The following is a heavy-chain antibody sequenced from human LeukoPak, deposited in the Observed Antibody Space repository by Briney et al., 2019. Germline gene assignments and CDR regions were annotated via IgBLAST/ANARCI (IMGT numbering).Heavy chain of an antibody. J-gene: IGHJ4*02. CDR1: GVSFSGYY. V-gene: IGHV4-34*01. CDR3: ASQTYYYGSGSLDY. Sequence: SETLSLTCAVYGVSFSGYYWSWIRQPPGKGLEWIGEINHSGSTNYNPSLKSRVTISVDTSKNQFSLKLSSVTAADTAVYYCASQTYYYGSGSLDYWGQGTLVTVSS. D-gene: IGHD3-10*01. CDR2: INHSGST.